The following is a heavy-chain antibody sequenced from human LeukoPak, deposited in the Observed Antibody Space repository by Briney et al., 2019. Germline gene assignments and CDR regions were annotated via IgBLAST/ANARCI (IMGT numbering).Heavy chain of an antibody. D-gene: IGHD5-18*01. J-gene: IGHJ4*02. CDR3: ARGRQLWSIYYFDY. Sequence: WETLSLTCAVYGGSFSGYYWSWIRLPPGKGLEWIGEINHSGSTNYNPSLKSRVTISVDTSKNQFSLKLSSVTAADTAVYYCARGRQLWSIYYFDYWGQGTLVTVSS. V-gene: IGHV4-34*01. CDR2: INHSGST. CDR1: GGSFSGYY.